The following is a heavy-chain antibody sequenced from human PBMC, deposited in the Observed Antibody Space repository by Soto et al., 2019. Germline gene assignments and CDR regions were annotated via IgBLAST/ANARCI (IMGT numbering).Heavy chain of an antibody. D-gene: IGHD3-22*01. CDR1: GGSINSGNYY. V-gene: IGHV4-31*03. Sequence: SETLSLTCTVSGGSINSGNYYWSWIRQHPGKGLEWIGYIYYSGSTYYNPSLKSRVTISVDTSKNQFSLKLSSVTAADTAVYYCASTYYNASSGPFDYWGQGTLVTVSS. CDR2: IYYSGST. CDR3: ASTYYNASSGPFDY. J-gene: IGHJ4*02.